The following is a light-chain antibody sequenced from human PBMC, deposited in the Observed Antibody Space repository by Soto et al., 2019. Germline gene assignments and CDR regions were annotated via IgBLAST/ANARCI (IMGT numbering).Light chain of an antibody. CDR3: QHYNDWPPMYT. CDR1: QSVDIN. Sequence: EIVMTQSPATLSVSPGERATLSCRASQSVDINLAWYQQKPGQAPRLLIYDASTRITGIPARFSGSGSGTGFTLTISSLQSEDFAVYYCQHYNDWPPMYTFGQGTKLEI. CDR2: DAS. J-gene: IGKJ2*01. V-gene: IGKV3-15*01.